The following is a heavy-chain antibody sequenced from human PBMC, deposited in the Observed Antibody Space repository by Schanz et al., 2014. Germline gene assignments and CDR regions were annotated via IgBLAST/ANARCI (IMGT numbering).Heavy chain of an antibody. CDR2: ISPYNGNT. V-gene: IGHV1-18*01. J-gene: IGHJ4*02. CDR3: ARDRVYRFLKGENRFYFDY. D-gene: IGHD3-3*01. Sequence: QVRLVQSGAELKMPGATVKVSCETSGYTFTNYGVSWVRQAPGQGLEWVAWISPYNGNTAYAQNRXXRVRRTTDTATATAYMELRSLTSDDTAVYYCARDRVYRFLKGENRFYFDYWGQGTLVIVSS. CDR1: GYTFTNYG.